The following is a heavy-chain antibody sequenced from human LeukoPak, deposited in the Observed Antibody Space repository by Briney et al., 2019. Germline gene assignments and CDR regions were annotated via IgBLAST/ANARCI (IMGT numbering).Heavy chain of an antibody. CDR1: GGSISSYY. CDR2: IYYSGST. V-gene: IGHV4-59*08. CDR3: ARHKRYYGMDV. J-gene: IGHJ6*02. D-gene: IGHD1-1*01. Sequence: SETLSLTCTVSGGSISSYYWSWIRQPPGKGLEWIGHIYYSGSTNYNPSLKSRVTISVDTSKNQFSLKLSSVTAADTAVYYCARHKRYYGMDVCGQGTTVTVSS.